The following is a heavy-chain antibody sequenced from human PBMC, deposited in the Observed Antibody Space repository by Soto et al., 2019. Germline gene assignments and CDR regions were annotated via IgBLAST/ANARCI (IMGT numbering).Heavy chain of an antibody. J-gene: IGHJ5*02. Sequence: PSDTVSHTCVDSGGSISSSNWRSWDRQPPGKGLEWIGEIYHSGSTNYNPSLKSRVTISVDKSKNQFSLKLSSVTAADTAVYYCARRYPSSGWYNWFDPWVQGTLVTVS. CDR3: ARRYPSSGWYNWFDP. CDR1: GGSISSSNW. CDR2: IYHSGST. D-gene: IGHD6-19*01. V-gene: IGHV4-4*02.